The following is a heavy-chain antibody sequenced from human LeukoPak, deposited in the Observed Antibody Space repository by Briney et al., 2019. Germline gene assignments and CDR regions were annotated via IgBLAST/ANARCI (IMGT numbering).Heavy chain of an antibody. J-gene: IGHJ4*02. Sequence: ASVKVSCKASGYTFTSYDINWVRQATGQGLEWMGWMNPNSGNTGYAQKFQGRVTMTRNTSISTAYMGLSSLRSEDTAVYYCARGRRDCSGGSCNGYYFDYWGQGTLVTVSS. D-gene: IGHD2-15*01. CDR1: GYTFTSYD. CDR3: ARGRRDCSGGSCNGYYFDY. V-gene: IGHV1-8*01. CDR2: MNPNSGNT.